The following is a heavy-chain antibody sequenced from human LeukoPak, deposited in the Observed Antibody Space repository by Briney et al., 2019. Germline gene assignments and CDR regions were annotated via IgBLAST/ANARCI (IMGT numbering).Heavy chain of an antibody. D-gene: IGHD6-13*01. CDR1: GYTFTSYD. CDR2: MNPNSGNT. J-gene: IGHJ6*02. Sequence: GASVKVSCKASGYTFTSYDINWVRQATGQGLEWMGWMNPNSGNTGYAQKFQGRVTMTRNTSISTAYMELSSLRSEDTAVYYCAREGVGHSSYQKVGMDVWGQGTTVTVSS. CDR3: AREGVGHSSYQKVGMDV. V-gene: IGHV1-8*01.